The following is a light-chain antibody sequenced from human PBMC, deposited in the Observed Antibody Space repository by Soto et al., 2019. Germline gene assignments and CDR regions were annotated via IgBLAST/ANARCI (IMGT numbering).Light chain of an antibody. Sequence: DIQMTQSPSSLSSSVRERVTITCGASQSISSYLNWYQQKPGKAPKLLIYAASSLQSGVPSRFSGSGSGTDFTLTISSLQPEDFATYYCQQSYSTLITFGQGTRLEIK. CDR2: AAS. J-gene: IGKJ5*01. CDR3: QQSYSTLIT. V-gene: IGKV1-39*01. CDR1: QSISSY.